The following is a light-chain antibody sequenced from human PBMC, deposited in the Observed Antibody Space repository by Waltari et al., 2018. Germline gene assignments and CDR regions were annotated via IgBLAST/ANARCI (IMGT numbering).Light chain of an antibody. Sequence: DVVLTQSPPFLPVTLGQPASISCRSTQRLETTDGNTYLDWFLQRPGQSPRRLIYKVSEGDSGVPDRFSGIGSGSNFTLKISRVEAEDVGVYYCLQAPITFGPGTRVDIK. CDR3: LQAPIT. CDR1: QRLETTDGNTY. V-gene: IGKV2-30*01. CDR2: KVS. J-gene: IGKJ3*01.